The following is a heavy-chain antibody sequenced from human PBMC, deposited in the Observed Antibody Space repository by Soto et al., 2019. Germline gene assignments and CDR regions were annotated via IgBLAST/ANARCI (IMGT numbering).Heavy chain of an antibody. Sequence: GGSLRLSCAASGFTFSSYAMSWVRQAPGKGLEWVSAISGSGGSTYYADSVKGRFTISRDNSKNTLYLQMNSLRAEDTAVYYCAKVTGGSSMGDNWFDPWGQGTLVTVSS. CDR1: GFTFSSYA. J-gene: IGHJ5*02. CDR2: ISGSGGST. D-gene: IGHD1-26*01. V-gene: IGHV3-23*01. CDR3: AKVTGGSSMGDNWFDP.